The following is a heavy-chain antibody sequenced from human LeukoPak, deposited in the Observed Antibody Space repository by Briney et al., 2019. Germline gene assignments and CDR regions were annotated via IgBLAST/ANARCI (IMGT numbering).Heavy chain of an antibody. CDR1: GFTFSTYW. V-gene: IGHV3-7*01. J-gene: IGHJ4*02. Sequence: GGSLRLSCAASGFTFSTYWITWVRQAPGKGLEGVANIKEDGTEKYYVDSVKGRFTISRDNAKNSLYLQMNSLRAEDTAVYYCARDRDRYFDYWGQGTLVTVSS. CDR3: ARDRDRYFDY. D-gene: IGHD2-15*01. CDR2: IKEDGTEK.